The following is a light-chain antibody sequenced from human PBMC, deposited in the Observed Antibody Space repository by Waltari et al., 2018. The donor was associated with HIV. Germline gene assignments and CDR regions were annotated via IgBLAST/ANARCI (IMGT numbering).Light chain of an antibody. CDR3: QQYDNLPPDS. CDR1: QDISNY. J-gene: IGKJ2*03. CDR2: DAS. Sequence: DIQMTQSPSSLSASVGDRVTITCQASQDISNYLNWYQQKPGKAPKLLIYDASNLETGVPSRFSGSGSGTDFTFTISSLQPEDIATYYCQQYDNLPPDSFGQGTKLEIK. V-gene: IGKV1-33*01.